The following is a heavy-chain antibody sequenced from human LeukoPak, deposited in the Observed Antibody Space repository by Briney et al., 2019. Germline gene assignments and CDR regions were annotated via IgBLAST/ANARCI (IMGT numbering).Heavy chain of an antibody. CDR2: INSDGSST. D-gene: IGHD3-10*01. V-gene: IGHV3-74*01. J-gene: IGHJ6*02. Sequence: PGGSLRLSCAASGFTFSAFWMHWVRQAPGKGLVWVSRINSDGSSTTYADSVKGRFTISRDNAKNTLYLQMNSLRAEDTAVYYCARDGGFGDPKRGGRYYYGMDVWGQGTTVTVSS. CDR3: ARDGGFGDPKRGGRYYYGMDV. CDR1: GFTFSAFW.